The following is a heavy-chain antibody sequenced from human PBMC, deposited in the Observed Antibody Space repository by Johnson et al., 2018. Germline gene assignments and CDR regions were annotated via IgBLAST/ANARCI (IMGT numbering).Heavy chain of an antibody. Sequence: QEELVESGAEVKKAGSSVEVSCKASGGTFSSYAISWVRQAPGQGLEWMGGIIPIFGTANYAQQVQGRVTLTADESASTAYRELGSLSSEDTAVYYCAREGPSSVAVVVVAAITYYYYGMDVWGQGTTVTVSS. CDR3: AREGPSSVAVVVVAAITYYYYGMDV. CDR1: GGTFSSYA. CDR2: IIPIFGTA. V-gene: IGHV1-69*01. D-gene: IGHD2-15*01. J-gene: IGHJ6*02.